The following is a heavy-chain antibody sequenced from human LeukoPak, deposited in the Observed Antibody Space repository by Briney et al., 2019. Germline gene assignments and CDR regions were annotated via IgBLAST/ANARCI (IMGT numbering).Heavy chain of an antibody. J-gene: IGHJ5*02. V-gene: IGHV1-2*02. Sequence: GASVKVSCKASGYTFTGYYMHWVRQAPGQGLEWMGWINPNSGGTNYAQKFQGRVTMTRDTSISTAYMELSRLRSDDTAAYYCAREGIGAMVRGVIIHNWFDPWGQGTLVTVSS. CDR2: INPNSGGT. CDR3: AREGIGAMVRGVIIHNWFDP. CDR1: GYTFTGYY. D-gene: IGHD3-10*01.